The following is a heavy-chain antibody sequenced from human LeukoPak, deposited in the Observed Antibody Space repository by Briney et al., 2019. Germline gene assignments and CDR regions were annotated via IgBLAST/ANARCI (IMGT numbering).Heavy chain of an antibody. CDR1: RDSISSTYHY. J-gene: IGHJ4*02. V-gene: IGHV4-39*01. CDR2: IHSIGTT. D-gene: IGHD4-4*01. Sequence: SETLSLTCTVSRDSISSTYHYWGWIRQPPGKGLEWVGSIHSIGTTYHNPSLQSRLTISVDTSKNQFSLRLSSVTAADTAVYFCARQVGVYYSNLGYFDYWGQGMLVTVSS. CDR3: ARQVGVYYSNLGYFDY.